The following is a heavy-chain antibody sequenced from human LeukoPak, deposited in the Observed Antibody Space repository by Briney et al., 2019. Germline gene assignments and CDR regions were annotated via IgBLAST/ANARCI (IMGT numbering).Heavy chain of an antibody. CDR2: IWYDGSNK. J-gene: IGHJ4*02. V-gene: IGHV3-33*01. CDR3: ARDHDYGGNSGIDY. D-gene: IGHD4-23*01. Sequence: GGSLRLSCAASGFTFRSYGMHRVRQAPGKGLEWVAVIWYDGSNKYYADSVKGRFTISRDNSKNTLYLQMNSLRAEDTAVYYCARDHDYGGNSGIDYWGQGTLVTVSS. CDR1: GFTFRSYG.